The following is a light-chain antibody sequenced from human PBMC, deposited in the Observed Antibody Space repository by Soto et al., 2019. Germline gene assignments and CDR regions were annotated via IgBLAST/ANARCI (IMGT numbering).Light chain of an antibody. J-gene: IGKJ1*01. V-gene: IGKV3-20*01. CDR1: QTVGSAY. CDR3: QQYGSSRWS. Sequence: EIVLTQSPGTLSLSPGDRASLSCRASQTVGSAYLAWYQHKPGQAPRLLIFGTSSRATGIPDRFSGSGSGTDFPLTISRLAPEDFAVYYCQQYGSSRWSFGQGTKVEAK. CDR2: GTS.